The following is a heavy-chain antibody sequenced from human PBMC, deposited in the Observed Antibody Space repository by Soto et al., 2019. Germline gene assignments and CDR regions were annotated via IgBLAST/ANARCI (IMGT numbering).Heavy chain of an antibody. CDR1: GGSISSYY. CDR3: ARDRWALPGAPRLHYYYYMDV. CDR2: IYYSGST. J-gene: IGHJ6*03. Sequence: SETLSLTCTVSGGSISSYYWSWIRQPPGKGLEWIGYIYYSGSTNYNPSLKSRVTISVDTSKNQFSLKLSSVTAADTAVYYCARDRWALPGAPRLHYYYYMDVWGKGTTVTVSS. V-gene: IGHV4-59*01.